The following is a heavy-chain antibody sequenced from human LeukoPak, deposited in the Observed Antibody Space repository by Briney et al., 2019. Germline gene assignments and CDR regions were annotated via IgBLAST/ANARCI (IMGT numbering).Heavy chain of an antibody. D-gene: IGHD3-3*01. V-gene: IGHV3-30*02. CDR2: IRYDGSNK. Sequence: GGSLRLSCAASGFTFSSYGMHWVRQAPGKGLEWVAFIRYDGSNKYYADSVKGRFTISRDNSKNTLYLQMNSLRAEDTAVYYCARDLGYYDFPNYFDYWGQGTLVTVSS. CDR3: ARDLGYYDFPNYFDY. J-gene: IGHJ4*02. CDR1: GFTFSSYG.